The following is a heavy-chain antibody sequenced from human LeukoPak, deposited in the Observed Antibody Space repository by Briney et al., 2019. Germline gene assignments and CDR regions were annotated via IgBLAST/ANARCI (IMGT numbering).Heavy chain of an antibody. CDR3: ARLSTLYSSSWIDY. CDR1: GYSFTSYW. D-gene: IGHD6-13*01. J-gene: IGHJ4*02. CDR2: IYPGDSDT. V-gene: IGHV5-51*01. Sequence: GESPKISCKGSGYSFTSYWIGWVRQMPGKGLEWMRIIYPGDSDTRYSPSFQGQVTISADKSISTAYLQWSSLKPSDTAMYYCARLSTLYSSSWIDYWGQGTLVTVSS.